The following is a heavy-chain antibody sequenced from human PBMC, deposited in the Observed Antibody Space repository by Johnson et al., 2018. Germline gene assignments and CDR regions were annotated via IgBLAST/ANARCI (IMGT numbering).Heavy chain of an antibody. V-gene: IGHV3-11*04. CDR2: ISTSGTTT. D-gene: IGHD3-9*01. Sequence: QVQLVQSGGGLVKPGGSLRLSCVASGFTFSDYYMSWIRQAPGKGLEWVSYISTSGTTTYYADSVKGRFSISRDDAKNSLYLQMNSRRAEKPAVYYCVHAWLPFDIWGQGTVVTVSS. J-gene: IGHJ3*02. CDR3: VHAWLPFDI. CDR1: GFTFSDYY.